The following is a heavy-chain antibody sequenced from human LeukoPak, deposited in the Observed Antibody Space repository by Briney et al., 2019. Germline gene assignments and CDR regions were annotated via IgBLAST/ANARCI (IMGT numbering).Heavy chain of an antibody. CDR2: IFYSGST. Sequence: PSETLSLTCTVSGDSISSYYWSWIRQPPGKGLEWIGYIFYSGSTNYSPSLKGRVTISVDTSKNQFSLNLSSVTAADTAVYYCARALYYYDSSGPLPLKWGQGTLVTVSS. J-gene: IGHJ4*02. D-gene: IGHD3-22*01. V-gene: IGHV4-59*01. CDR3: ARALYYYDSSGPLPLK. CDR1: GDSISSYY.